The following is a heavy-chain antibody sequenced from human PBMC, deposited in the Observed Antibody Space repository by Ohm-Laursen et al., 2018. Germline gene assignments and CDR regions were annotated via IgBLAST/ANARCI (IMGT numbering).Heavy chain of an antibody. CDR3: TRGRSPQFDAFDI. Sequence: SLRLSCAASGLTFSYYWMHWVRQAPGKGLVWVSHIKNDGSTTTYADSVKGRFTIFRDNARNTLYLEMNSLRAEDTAVYYCTRGRSPQFDAFDIWGQGTMVTVFS. D-gene: IGHD5-24*01. J-gene: IGHJ3*02. V-gene: IGHV3-74*01. CDR1: GLTFSYYW. CDR2: IKNDGSTT.